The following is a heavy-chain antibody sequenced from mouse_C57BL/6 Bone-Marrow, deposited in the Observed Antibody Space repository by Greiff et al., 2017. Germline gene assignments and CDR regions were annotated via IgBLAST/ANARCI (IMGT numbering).Heavy chain of an antibody. Sequence: QVQLQQSGAELARPGASVKLSCKASGYTFPSYGISWVKQRTGQGLEWIGEIYPRSGNTYYNEKFKGKATLTADKSSSTAYMELRSLTSEDSAVYFCAPSSYYYGSSYGAYWGQGTLVTVSA. J-gene: IGHJ3*01. CDR1: GYTFPSYG. V-gene: IGHV1-81*01. CDR2: IYPRSGNT. CDR3: APSSYYYGSSYGAY. D-gene: IGHD1-1*01.